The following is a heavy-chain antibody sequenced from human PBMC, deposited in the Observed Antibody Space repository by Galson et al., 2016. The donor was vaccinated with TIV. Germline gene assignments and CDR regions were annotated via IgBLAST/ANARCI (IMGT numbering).Heavy chain of an antibody. CDR1: GGSMRDSY. Sequence: SETLSLTCTVSGGSMRDSYWSWIRQTPGKGLEWIGYVYYTGGTKYNPSLESRVTISVDTSKNQFPLRLSSVTAADTAMYYCARDIGGYDFDYWGQGTLVAVSS. V-gene: IGHV4-59*01. J-gene: IGHJ4*02. D-gene: IGHD5-12*01. CDR3: ARDIGGYDFDY. CDR2: VYYTGGT.